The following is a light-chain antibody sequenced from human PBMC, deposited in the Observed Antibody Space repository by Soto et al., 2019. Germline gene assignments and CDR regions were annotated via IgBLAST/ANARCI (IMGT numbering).Light chain of an antibody. V-gene: IGKV1-39*01. CDR1: LSISSD. CDR3: QQSYTTPRT. Sequence: DIQMTQSPSSLSASVGDRVTITCRASLSISSDLNWYQQKPGKAPKVLIFGGSSLQSGVPSRFSGSGSGTDFTLTISSLQPEDSATYYCQQSYTTPRTFGQGTKLEIK. CDR2: GGS. J-gene: IGKJ2*01.